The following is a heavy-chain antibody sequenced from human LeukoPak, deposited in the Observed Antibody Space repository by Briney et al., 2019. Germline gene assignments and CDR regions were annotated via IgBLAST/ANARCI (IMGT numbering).Heavy chain of an antibody. V-gene: IGHV1-18*01. CDR3: AREGYCSGGICYSTMNWFDL. D-gene: IGHD2-15*01. CDR1: VYRFTIYG. Sequence: GASVKVSCTASVYRFTIYGITWVRQAPGQGREWMGWISAYNGNTNYAQKVQGRVTLTTDTSTSTAYMEFMSLRSDDTAVYYCAREGYCSGGICYSTMNWFDLWGQGTLVTVSS. CDR2: ISAYNGNT. J-gene: IGHJ5*02.